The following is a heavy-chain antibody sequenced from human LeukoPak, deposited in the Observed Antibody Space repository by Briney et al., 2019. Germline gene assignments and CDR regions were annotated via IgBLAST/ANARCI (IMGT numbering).Heavy chain of an antibody. Sequence: GGSLRLSCAASGFTFSSYAMSWVRQAPGKGLEWVSGISGSGGSTYYADSVKGRFTISRENYKNTLYLQMNSLRDGDTAVYYCVRSGYYTYQYYMDVWGKGTTVTVSS. CDR2: ISGSGGST. CDR1: GFTFSSYA. J-gene: IGHJ6*03. V-gene: IGHV3-23*01. D-gene: IGHD3-3*01. CDR3: VRSGYYTYQYYMDV.